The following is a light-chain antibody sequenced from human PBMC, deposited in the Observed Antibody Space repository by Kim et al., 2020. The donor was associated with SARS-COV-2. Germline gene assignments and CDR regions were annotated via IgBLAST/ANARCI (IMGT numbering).Light chain of an antibody. CDR1: QSISTY. Sequence: DIQMTQSPSSLSASVGDRVTITCRASQSISTYLNWYQQKPGKAPNLLIYATSTLQSGVPSRFSGSGSGTDFTLTISSLQREDFATYYCQQSYSSPRTFGQVTKVDIK. J-gene: IGKJ1*01. CDR3: QQSYSSPRT. V-gene: IGKV1-39*01. CDR2: ATS.